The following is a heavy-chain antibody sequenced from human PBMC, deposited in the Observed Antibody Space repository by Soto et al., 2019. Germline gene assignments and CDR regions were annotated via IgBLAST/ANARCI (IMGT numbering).Heavy chain of an antibody. CDR3: AADQDSSGYYGSSRKFDY. CDR2: IVVGSGNT. V-gene: IGHV1-58*01. Sequence: VSCKASGLTFTSSAVQWVRQARGQRLEWIGWIVVGSGNTNYAQKFQERVTITRDMSTSTAYMELSSLRSEDTAVYYCAADQDSSGYYGSSRKFDYWGQGTLVTVSS. D-gene: IGHD3-22*01. CDR1: GLTFTSSA. J-gene: IGHJ4*02.